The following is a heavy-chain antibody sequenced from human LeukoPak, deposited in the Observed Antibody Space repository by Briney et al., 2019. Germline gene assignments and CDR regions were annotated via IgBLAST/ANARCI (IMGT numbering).Heavy chain of an antibody. CDR1: GYSFTGYY. CDR3: VRGYSYGFYFDY. J-gene: IGHJ4*02. V-gene: IGHV1-2*06. D-gene: IGHD5-18*01. Sequence: ASVKVSCKTSGYSFTGYYIHWVRQAPGQGLEWMGRINPNSGGPNYGQKFQGAVTMTRDTSISTAYLELSNLRSDDTAAYYCVRGYSYGFYFDYWGQGSLVTVSS. CDR2: INPNSGGP.